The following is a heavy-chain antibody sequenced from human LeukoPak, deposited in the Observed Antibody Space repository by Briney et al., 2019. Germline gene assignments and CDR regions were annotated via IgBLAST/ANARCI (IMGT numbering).Heavy chain of an antibody. CDR1: GFSFSVYE. Sequence: GGSLRLSCAASGFSFSVYEMLWVRQAPGKGLEWVSLIFSNGDTHYADSVKGRFTISRDTSKNTVSLQMNSLRVEDTAMYYCTRDQMNYWGQGTLVTVSS. V-gene: IGHV3-53*01. CDR3: TRDQMNY. J-gene: IGHJ4*02. CDR2: IFSNGDT. D-gene: IGHD5-24*01.